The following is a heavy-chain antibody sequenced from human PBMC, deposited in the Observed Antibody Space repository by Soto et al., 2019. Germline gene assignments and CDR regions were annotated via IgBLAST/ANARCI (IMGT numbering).Heavy chain of an antibody. Sequence: VQLVQSGAEVKKPASSVKVSCTASGGTFSRYVISWVRQAPGQGLEWMGGISPIFDTANYAQKFQGRVTITANKSTSTADMELSSLRSEDTAVYYCATGRIVVVKVTTTGQYYYGMDVGGQGTTVTVSS. CDR2: ISPIFDTA. J-gene: IGHJ6*02. CDR1: GGTFSRYV. D-gene: IGHD2-21*01. V-gene: IGHV1-69*06. CDR3: ATGRIVVVKVTTTGQYYYGMDV.